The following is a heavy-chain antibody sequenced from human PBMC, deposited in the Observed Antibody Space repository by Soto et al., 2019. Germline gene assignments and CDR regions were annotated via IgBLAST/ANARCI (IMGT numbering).Heavy chain of an antibody. V-gene: IGHV1-18*01. J-gene: IGHJ5*02. CDR3: VCNYDRT. D-gene: IGHD4-4*01. CDR2: ISAYNGNT. CDR1: GYTFTSYG. Sequence: QVQLVQSGAEVKKPGASVKVSCKTSGYTFTSYGINWVRQAPGQGLEWMGWISAYNGNTNYAQKFQGRVTMTRNTSISTAYMELSSLRSEDTAVYYCVCNYDRTWGQGTLVTVSS.